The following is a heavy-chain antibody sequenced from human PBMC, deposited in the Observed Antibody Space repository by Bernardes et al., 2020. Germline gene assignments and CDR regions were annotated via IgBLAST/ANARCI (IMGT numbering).Heavy chain of an antibody. CDR1: GGSVSSGSYY. CDR2: IYYSGST. V-gene: IGHV4-61*01. Sequence: SETLSLTCTVSGGSVSSGSYYWSWLLQPPGQGLEWIRYIYYSGSTNYNPSLKSRVTISVDTSKNQFSLKLSSVTAADTAVYYCARDQGYDYIVGAFDIWGQGTMVTVSS. D-gene: IGHD3-16*01. CDR3: ARDQGYDYIVGAFDI. J-gene: IGHJ3*02.